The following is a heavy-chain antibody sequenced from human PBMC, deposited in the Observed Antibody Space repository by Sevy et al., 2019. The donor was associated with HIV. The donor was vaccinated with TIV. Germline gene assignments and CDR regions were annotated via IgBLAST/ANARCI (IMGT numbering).Heavy chain of an antibody. CDR2: ISSSSSTI. D-gene: IGHD1-26*01. CDR1: GFTFSSYS. V-gene: IGHV3-48*01. J-gene: IGHJ4*02. CDR3: ARDPHEIMVSGSYYLY. Sequence: GGSLRLSCAASGFTFSSYSMNWVRQAPGKGLEWVSYISSSSSTIYYADSVKGRFTISRDNAKNSLYLQMNSLRAEDTAVYYCARDPHEIMVSGSYYLYWGQGTRVTVSS.